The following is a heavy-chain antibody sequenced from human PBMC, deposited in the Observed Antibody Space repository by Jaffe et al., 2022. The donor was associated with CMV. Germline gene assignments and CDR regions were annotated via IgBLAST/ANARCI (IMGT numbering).Heavy chain of an antibody. Sequence: QVQLVESGGGVVQPGRSLRLSCAASGFTFSSYGMHWVRQAPGKGLEWVAVIWYDGSNKYYADSVKGRFTISRDNSKNTLYLQMNSLRAEDTAVYYCASRSRRDGYSHAEYFQHWGQGTLVTVSS. CDR3: ASRSRRDGYSHAEYFQH. CDR1: GFTFSSYG. CDR2: IWYDGSNK. D-gene: IGHD2-15*01. V-gene: IGHV3-33*01. J-gene: IGHJ1*01.